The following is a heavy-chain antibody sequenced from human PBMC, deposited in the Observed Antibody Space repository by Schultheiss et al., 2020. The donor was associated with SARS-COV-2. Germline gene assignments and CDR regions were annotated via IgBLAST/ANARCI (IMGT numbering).Heavy chain of an antibody. J-gene: IGHJ2*01. D-gene: IGHD3-22*01. Sequence: SETLSLTCAVSGGSISSSNWWSWVRQPPGKGLEWIGEIYHSGSTNYNPSLKSRVTISVDTSKNQFSLKLSSVTAADTAVYYCARDRLVLSFDLWGRGTLVTVSS. CDR1: GGSISSSNW. CDR3: ARDRLVLSFDL. CDR2: IYHSGST. V-gene: IGHV4-4*02.